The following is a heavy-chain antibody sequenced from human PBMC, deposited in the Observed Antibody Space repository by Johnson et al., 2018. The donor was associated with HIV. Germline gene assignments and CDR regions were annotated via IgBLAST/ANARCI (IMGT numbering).Heavy chain of an antibody. Sequence: EVQLVESGGGLVQSGGSLRLPCGASGFTLSNAWMSSVRQAPGKGLAWVGRITSQTAAGPTDYAAPVKGRFTISRDDSKNTLYLQMNSLQTEDTGVYYCTTIHYDSSSPGAFDFWGQGTMVTVSS. V-gene: IGHV3-15*01. CDR2: ITSQTAAGPT. D-gene: IGHD3-22*01. CDR1: GFTLSNAW. CDR3: TTIHYDSSSPGAFDF. J-gene: IGHJ3*01.